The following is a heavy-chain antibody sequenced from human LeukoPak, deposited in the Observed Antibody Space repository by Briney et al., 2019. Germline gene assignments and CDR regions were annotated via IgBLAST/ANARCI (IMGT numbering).Heavy chain of an antibody. CDR1: GYTFTSYD. CDR3: ARARRPSGYAVFFDY. CDR2: MNPNSGNT. D-gene: IGHD5-12*01. Sequence: ASVKVSCKASGYTFTSYDINWVRQATGQGLEWMGWMNPNSGNTGYAQKLQGRVTMTTDTSTSTAYMELRSLRSDDTAVYYCARARRPSGYAVFFDYWGQGTLVTVSS. J-gene: IGHJ4*02. V-gene: IGHV1-8*01.